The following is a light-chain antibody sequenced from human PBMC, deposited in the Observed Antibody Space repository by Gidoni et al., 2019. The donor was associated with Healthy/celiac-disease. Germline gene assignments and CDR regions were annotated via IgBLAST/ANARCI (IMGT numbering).Light chain of an antibody. V-gene: IGKV3-11*01. CDR2: DAS. CDR1: QSVSSY. Sequence: QSPATLSLSPGERATLSCRASQSVSSYLAWYQQKPGQAPRLLIYDASNRATGIPARFSGSGSGTDFTLTISSLEPEDFAVYYCQQRSNWPPLTFGGGTKVEIK. CDR3: QQRSNWPPLT. J-gene: IGKJ4*01.